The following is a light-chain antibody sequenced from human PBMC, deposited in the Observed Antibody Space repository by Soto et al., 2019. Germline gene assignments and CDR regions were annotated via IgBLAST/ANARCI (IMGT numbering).Light chain of an antibody. J-gene: IGKJ5*01. CDR2: AAS. V-gene: IGKV1-9*01. CDR1: LGISSY. CDR3: QQGYSNPIT. Sequence: IQLTQSPSSLSASVGDRVTITCRASLGISSYLDWYQQKPGKAPKLLIYAASTLQSGVPSRFSGSGSGTDFTLTISSLQPEDFATYYCQQGYSNPITFGQGTRLEIK.